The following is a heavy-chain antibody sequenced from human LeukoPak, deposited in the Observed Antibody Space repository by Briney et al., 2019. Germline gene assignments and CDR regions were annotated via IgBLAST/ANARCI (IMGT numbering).Heavy chain of an antibody. CDR2: ISGSGGST. CDR3: AKTPKIRGVSNFVY. Sequence: GGSLRLSCAASGFTFSSYAVSWVRQAPGKGLEWVSGISGSGGSTYYADSVKGRFTISRDNSKNTLYLQMNSLRTEDTAVYYCAKTPKIRGVSNFVYWGQGTLVTVSS. D-gene: IGHD3-10*01. J-gene: IGHJ4*02. V-gene: IGHV3-23*01. CDR1: GFTFSSYA.